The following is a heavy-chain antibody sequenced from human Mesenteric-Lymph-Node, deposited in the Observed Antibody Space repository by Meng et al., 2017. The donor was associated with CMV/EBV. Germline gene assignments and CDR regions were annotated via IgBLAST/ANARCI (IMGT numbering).Heavy chain of an antibody. D-gene: IGHD5-12*01. J-gene: IGHJ4*02. CDR1: GFTFSDYA. V-gene: IGHV3-30*04. CDR3: ARAIDY. Sequence: GESLKISCAASGFTFSDYAMHWARQAPAKGLEWLAVISHDGSEKYYPDSVKGRFTISRDNSKNTLYLQMNSLRAEDTAVYYCARAIDYWGQGTLVTVSS. CDR2: ISHDGSEK.